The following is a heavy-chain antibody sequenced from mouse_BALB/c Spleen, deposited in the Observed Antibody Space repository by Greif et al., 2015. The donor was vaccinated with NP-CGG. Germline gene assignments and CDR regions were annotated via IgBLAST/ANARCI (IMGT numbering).Heavy chain of an antibody. J-gene: IGHJ2*01. CDR2: ISDGGSYT. V-gene: IGHV5-4*02. Sequence: EVNVVESGGGLVKPGESLKLSCAASGFTFSDYYMYWVRQTPEKRLEWVATISDGGSYTYYPDSVKGRFTTSRDNAKNNLYLQMSSLKSEDAAMYYCARDYFDYWGQGTTLTVSS. CDR1: GFTFSDYY. CDR3: ARDYFDY.